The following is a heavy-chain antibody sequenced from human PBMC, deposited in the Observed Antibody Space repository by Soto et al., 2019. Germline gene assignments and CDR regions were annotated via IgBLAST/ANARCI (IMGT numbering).Heavy chain of an antibody. CDR1: GNSFTSYD. Sequence: ASVKVSCKASGNSFTSYDINWVRQATGHGLEWMGWINPNSGNIGYAQKFQGRVTMTRDTAIRTAYMEVSRLRSDDTAVYYCARGRASGSYYLLDYWGQGALVTVSS. CDR3: ARGRASGSYYLLDY. CDR2: INPNSGNI. J-gene: IGHJ4*02. D-gene: IGHD3-10*01. V-gene: IGHV1-8*01.